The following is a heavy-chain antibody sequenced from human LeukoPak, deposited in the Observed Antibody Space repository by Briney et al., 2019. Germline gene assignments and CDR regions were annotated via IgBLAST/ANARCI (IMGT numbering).Heavy chain of an antibody. J-gene: IGHJ5*02. D-gene: IGHD2-2*02. Sequence: PSETLSLTCTVSGCSISSYYWSWIRQPAGKGLEWIGRIYTSGSTNYNPSLKSRVTMSVDTSKNQFSLKLSSVTAADTAVYYCAREGGCSSTSCYSWFDPWGQGTLVTVSS. CDR1: GCSISSYY. CDR2: IYTSGST. V-gene: IGHV4-4*07. CDR3: AREGGCSSTSCYSWFDP.